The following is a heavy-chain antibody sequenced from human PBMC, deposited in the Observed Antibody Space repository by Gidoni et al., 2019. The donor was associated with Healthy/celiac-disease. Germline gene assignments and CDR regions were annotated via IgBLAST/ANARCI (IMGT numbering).Heavy chain of an antibody. CDR2: IDPSDSYT. Sequence: EVQLVQSGAAVKKPGESLRISCRGSGYSFTSYWIRWVRQMPGKGLEWMGRIDPSDSYTNYSPSFQGHVTISADKSISTAYLQWSSLKASDTAMYYCAKSQWGEYYFDYWGQGTLVTVSS. CDR1: GYSFTSYW. CDR3: AKSQWGEYYFDY. D-gene: IGHD6-19*01. V-gene: IGHV5-10-1*03. J-gene: IGHJ4*02.